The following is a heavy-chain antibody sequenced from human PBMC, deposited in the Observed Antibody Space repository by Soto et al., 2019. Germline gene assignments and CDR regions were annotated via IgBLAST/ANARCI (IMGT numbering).Heavy chain of an antibody. D-gene: IGHD3-22*01. V-gene: IGHV3-64*02. CDR3: ARVFPDSGGYYYDY. CDR1: GFTFSSFC. J-gene: IGHJ4*02. Sequence: GGSLSLSCAASGFTFSSFCRHWVRQAPGKGLEYVSAVTDDGARTFYADSVKGRFTISRDNSKNTLYLQMGSLRADDMAVYYCARVFPDSGGYYYDYWGQGILVTVSS. CDR2: VTDDGART.